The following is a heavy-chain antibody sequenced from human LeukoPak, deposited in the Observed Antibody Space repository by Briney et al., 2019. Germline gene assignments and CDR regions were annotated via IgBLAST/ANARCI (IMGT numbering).Heavy chain of an antibody. D-gene: IGHD3-22*01. Sequence: ASVKVSCKASGYTFTGYYMHWVRQAPGQGLEWMGWINPNSGGTNYAQKFQGRVTMTRDTSISTAYMELSRLRSDDTAVYYCARVVYYYDSSDYFDYWGQGTLATVSS. CDR2: INPNSGGT. V-gene: IGHV1-2*02. CDR1: GYTFTGYY. CDR3: ARVVYYYDSSDYFDY. J-gene: IGHJ4*02.